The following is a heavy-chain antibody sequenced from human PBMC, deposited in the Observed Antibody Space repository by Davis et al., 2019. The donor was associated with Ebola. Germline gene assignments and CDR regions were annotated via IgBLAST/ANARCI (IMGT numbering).Heavy chain of an antibody. CDR1: GYTFTSYY. CDR3: ARGELLSFFYYYYGMDV. Sequence: AASVKVSCKASGYTFTSYYMHWVRQAPGHRLEWMGIINPSGGSTSYAQKFQGRVTMTRDTSTSTVYMELSSLRSEDTAVYYCARGELLSFFYYYYGMDVWGQGTTVTVSS. CDR2: INPSGGST. J-gene: IGHJ6*02. V-gene: IGHV1-46*01. D-gene: IGHD1-26*01.